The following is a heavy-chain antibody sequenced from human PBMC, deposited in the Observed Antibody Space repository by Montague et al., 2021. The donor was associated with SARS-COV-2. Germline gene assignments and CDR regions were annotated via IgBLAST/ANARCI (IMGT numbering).Heavy chain of an antibody. V-gene: IGHV4-59*13. CDR2: ISDSGRT. CDR3: TRDRGIAAADDYYHGMDV. J-gene: IGHJ6*02. CDR1: GDSIRSYH. D-gene: IGHD6-13*01. Sequence: SETLSLTCTVSGDSIRSYHWTWIRQPPGKGLEWIGRISDSGRTIYNPSLKSRVTISVDTSKNQFFLNLRSMVAADTAIYYCTRDRGIAAADDYYHGMDVWGQGTTVTVSS.